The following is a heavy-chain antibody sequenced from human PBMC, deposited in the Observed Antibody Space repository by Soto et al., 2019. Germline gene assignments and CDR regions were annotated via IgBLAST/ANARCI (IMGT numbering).Heavy chain of an antibody. CDR3: AKDIAVAGTYYYYGMDV. Sequence: PGGSLRLSCAASGFTFSSYGMHWVRQAPGKGLEWVAVISYDGSNKYYADSVKGRFTISRDNSKNTPYLQMNSLRAEDTAVYYCAKDIAVAGTYYYYGMDVWGQGTTVTVSS. CDR1: GFTFSSYG. D-gene: IGHD6-19*01. J-gene: IGHJ6*02. CDR2: ISYDGSNK. V-gene: IGHV3-30*18.